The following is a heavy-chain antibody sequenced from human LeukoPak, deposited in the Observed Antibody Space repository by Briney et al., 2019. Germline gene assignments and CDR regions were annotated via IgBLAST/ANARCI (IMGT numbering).Heavy chain of an antibody. Sequence: PSETLSLTCTVSGGSISSYYWSWIRQPPGKGLEWIGSIYYSGSTYYNPSLKSRVTISVDTSRNQFSLKLNSVTATDTAVYYCARHYGPWGQGTLVTVSS. CDR2: IYYSGST. J-gene: IGHJ4*02. CDR1: GGSISSYY. D-gene: IGHD3-10*01. V-gene: IGHV4-59*08. CDR3: ARHYGP.